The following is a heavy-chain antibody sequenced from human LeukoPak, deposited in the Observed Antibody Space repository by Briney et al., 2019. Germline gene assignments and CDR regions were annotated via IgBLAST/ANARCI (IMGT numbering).Heavy chain of an antibody. Sequence: GGSLRLSCAASGFTFSSYEMNWVRQAPGKGLEWVSYISSSGSTIYYADSVKGRFTISRDNAKNSLYLQMNSLRAEGTAVYYCARDTNDHHHSGYYGMDVWGKGTTVTVSS. J-gene: IGHJ6*04. CDR1: GFTFSSYE. D-gene: IGHD3-10*01. CDR3: ARDTNDHHHSGYYGMDV. V-gene: IGHV3-48*03. CDR2: ISSSGSTI.